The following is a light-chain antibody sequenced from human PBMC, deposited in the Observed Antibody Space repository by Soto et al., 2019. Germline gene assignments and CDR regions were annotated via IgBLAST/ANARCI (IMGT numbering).Light chain of an antibody. J-gene: IGKJ1*01. CDR2: GAS. Sequence: EIVLTQSPGTLSLSPGERATLSCRASQSVSSSYLAWYQQKPGQAPRLLIYGASSRATGIPDRFSGSGSGTDYTLTISRLEPEDFAVYYCQQYGSSLSTFG. CDR3: QQYGSSLST. V-gene: IGKV3-20*01. CDR1: QSVSSSY.